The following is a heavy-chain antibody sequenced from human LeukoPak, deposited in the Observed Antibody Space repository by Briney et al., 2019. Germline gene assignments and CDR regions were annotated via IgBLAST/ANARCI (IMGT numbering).Heavy chain of an antibody. Sequence: SETRSLTVGVHGGSFRGSDWGWIRKPPGKGRDWIGEINHSGSANFNPSLKSRVNIPVDTSKNHFSLKLSSVAAADTAVYYCARGGYCSGGSCYSGWFDPGGQGTLVSVSS. V-gene: IGHV4-34*01. CDR2: INHSGSA. J-gene: IGHJ5*02. CDR1: GGSFRGSD. D-gene: IGHD2-15*01. CDR3: ARGGYCSGGSCYSGWFDP.